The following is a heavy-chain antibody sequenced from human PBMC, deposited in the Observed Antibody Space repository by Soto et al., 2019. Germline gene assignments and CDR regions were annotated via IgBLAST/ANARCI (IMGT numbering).Heavy chain of an antibody. CDR3: ARVQSGYAFAY. CDR1: GYTFTSYG. CDR2: ISANNGNT. V-gene: IGHV1-18*01. Sequence: QVQLVQSGAEVKKPGASVKVSCKASGYTFTSYGINWVRQAPGQGLEWMGWISANNGNTHYAQKLKGRVTMTTDTPTSKAYMELRILRSDDTAVYYCARVQSGYAFAYWGQGTLVTVSS. J-gene: IGHJ4*02. D-gene: IGHD5-12*01.